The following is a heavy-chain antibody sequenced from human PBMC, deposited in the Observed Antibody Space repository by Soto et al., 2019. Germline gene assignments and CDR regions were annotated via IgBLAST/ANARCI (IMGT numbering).Heavy chain of an antibody. D-gene: IGHD3-9*01. CDR3: ARDDWPGSGGASGYYYYYYMDV. J-gene: IGHJ6*03. V-gene: IGHV1-3*01. Sequence: QVQLVQSGAEVKKPGASVKVSCKASGYTFTSYAMHWVRQAPGQRLEWMGWINAGNGNTKYSQKFQGKVTITRDISAITAYMELSSLRSEDTAMYYCARDDWPGSGGASGYYYYYYMDVWGKGTTVTVSS. CDR2: INAGNGNT. CDR1: GYTFTSYA.